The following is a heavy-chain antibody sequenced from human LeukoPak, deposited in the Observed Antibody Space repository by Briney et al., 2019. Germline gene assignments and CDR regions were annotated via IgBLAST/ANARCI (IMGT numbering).Heavy chain of an antibody. Sequence: GGSLRLSCAASGFTFSSYAMSWVRQAPGKGLEWVSAISGSGGSTYYADSVKGRFTISRDNSKNTLYLQMNSLRAEDTAVYYCASGSGSTYHFDYWGQGTLVTVSS. CDR2: ISGSGGST. CDR3: ASGSGSTYHFDY. V-gene: IGHV3-23*01. CDR1: GFTFSSYA. J-gene: IGHJ4*02. D-gene: IGHD3-10*01.